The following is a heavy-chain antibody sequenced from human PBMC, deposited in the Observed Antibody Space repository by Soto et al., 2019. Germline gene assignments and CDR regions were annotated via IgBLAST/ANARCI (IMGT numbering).Heavy chain of an antibody. V-gene: IGHV5-51*01. CDR2: IYPGDSDT. Sequence: GESLKISCKGSGYSFTSYWIGWVGQMPGKGLEWMGIIYPGDSDTRYSPSFQGQVTISADKSISTAYLQWSSLKASDTAMYYCARQGCSSTSCYIWGYYYYGMDVWGQGTTVTV. D-gene: IGHD2-2*02. J-gene: IGHJ6*02. CDR3: ARQGCSSTSCYIWGYYYYGMDV. CDR1: GYSFTSYW.